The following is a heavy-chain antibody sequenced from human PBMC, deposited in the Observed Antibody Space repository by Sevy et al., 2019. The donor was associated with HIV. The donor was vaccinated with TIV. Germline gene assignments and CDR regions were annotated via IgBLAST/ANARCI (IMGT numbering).Heavy chain of an antibody. J-gene: IGHJ3*02. V-gene: IGHV4-59*08. CDR2: VYYTGST. Sequence: SETLSLTCTASGGSISSDHWNWIRQPPGKGLEWIGYVYYTGSTNYNPSLKNRVTISADRIKNQFSLKLTSVTAADTGEYYCARRNDFDIWGQGTMVTV. CDR3: ARRNDFDI. CDR1: GGSISSDH.